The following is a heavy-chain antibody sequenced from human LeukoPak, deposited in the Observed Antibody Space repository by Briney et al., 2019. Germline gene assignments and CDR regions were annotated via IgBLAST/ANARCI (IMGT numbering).Heavy chain of an antibody. CDR3: ASALRTSGWYGYNWFDP. CDR2: TYYRSKWYN. D-gene: IGHD6-19*01. J-gene: IGHJ5*02. CDR1: GDSVSSNSAA. V-gene: IGHV6-1*01. Sequence: SQTLSLTCAISGDSVSSNSAAWNWIRPSPSRGLEWLGRTYYRSKWYNDYAISVKSRITINPDTSKNQFSLQLNSVTPDDTAVYYCASALRTSGWYGYNWFDPWGQGTLVIVSS.